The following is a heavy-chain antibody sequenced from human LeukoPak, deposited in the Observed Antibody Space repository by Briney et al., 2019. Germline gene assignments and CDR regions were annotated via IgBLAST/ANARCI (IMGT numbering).Heavy chain of an antibody. Sequence: GASVKVSCKASGYTLTGYYMHWVRQAPGQGLEWMGRINPNSGGTNYAQKFQGRVTMTRDTSISTAYMELSRLRSDDTAVYYCARVPPRGSGSYNLFDYWGQGTLVTVSS. CDR1: GYTLTGYY. J-gene: IGHJ4*02. CDR2: INPNSGGT. CDR3: ARVPPRGSGSYNLFDY. D-gene: IGHD1-26*01. V-gene: IGHV1-2*06.